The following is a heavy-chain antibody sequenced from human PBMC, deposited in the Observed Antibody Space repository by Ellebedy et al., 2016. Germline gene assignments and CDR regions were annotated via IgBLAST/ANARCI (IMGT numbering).Heavy chain of an antibody. D-gene: IGHD6-25*01. V-gene: IGHV3-7*03. CDR3: ARKPADYSSGWYDF. CDR1: GFSFSNYW. Sequence: GESLKISCAASGFSFSNYWMSWVRQVPGKGLEWVANIKEDGSEKYFGASVRGRFAVSRDNSRNSLYLQMKSLRVEDTAVYHCARKPADYSSGWYDFWGQGTLVTVSS. CDR2: IKEDGSEK. J-gene: IGHJ5*01.